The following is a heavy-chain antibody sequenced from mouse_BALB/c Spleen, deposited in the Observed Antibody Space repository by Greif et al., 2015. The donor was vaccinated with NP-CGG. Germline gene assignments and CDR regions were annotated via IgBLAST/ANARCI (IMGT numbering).Heavy chain of an antibody. J-gene: IGHJ2*01. D-gene: IGHD4-1*01. V-gene: IGHV1-14*01. CDR1: GYTFTSYV. CDR2: INPYNDGT. Sequence: VQLQQSGPELVKPGASVKMSCKASGYTFTSYVMHWVKQKPGQGLEWIGYINPYNDGTKYNEKFKGKATLTSDKSSSTAYMELSSLTSEDSAVYYCAREAKLANWEGGFDCWGQGTTLTVSS. CDR3: AREAKLANWEGGFDC.